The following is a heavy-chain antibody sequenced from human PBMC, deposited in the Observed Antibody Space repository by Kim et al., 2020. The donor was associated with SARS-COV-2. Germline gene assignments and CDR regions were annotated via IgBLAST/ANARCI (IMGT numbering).Heavy chain of an antibody. J-gene: IGHJ4*02. Sequence: TSTPALKSRVTISVDTSMNQFSLKLSSVTAADTAVYYCASSGYDYYFDYWGQGTLVTVSS. CDR3: ASSGYDYYFDY. V-gene: IGHV4-4*09. D-gene: IGHD5-12*01.